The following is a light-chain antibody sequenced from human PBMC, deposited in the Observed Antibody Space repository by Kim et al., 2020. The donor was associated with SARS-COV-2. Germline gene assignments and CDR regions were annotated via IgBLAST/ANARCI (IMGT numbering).Light chain of an antibody. J-gene: IGKJ1*01. CDR3: QQYNSYSGGT. CDR1: QSIRRW. CDR2: DAS. V-gene: IGKV1-5*01. Sequence: YVGDTVTITCRSSQSIRRWLAWYQQKPGKAPKLLIYDASTLESGVPSRFSGSVSGAEFTLTISSLQPDDVATFYCQQYNSYSGGTFGQGTKVDIK.